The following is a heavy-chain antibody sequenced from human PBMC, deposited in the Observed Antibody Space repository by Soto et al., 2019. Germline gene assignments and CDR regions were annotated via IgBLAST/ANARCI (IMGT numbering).Heavy chain of an antibody. CDR1: GFMFSNYA. J-gene: IGHJ4*02. CDR2: ISGTGAAT. CDR3: AKKPANIALAGPGFHY. V-gene: IGHV3-23*01. Sequence: SVGSLRLSCAASGFMFSNYAMSWVRQGPGKGLEWVSAISGTGAATYYTDSVKGRFTISRDNSKNILYLQMSSLRAEDSAVYYCAKKPANIALAGPGFHYWGQGTLVTVSS. D-gene: IGHD6-19*01.